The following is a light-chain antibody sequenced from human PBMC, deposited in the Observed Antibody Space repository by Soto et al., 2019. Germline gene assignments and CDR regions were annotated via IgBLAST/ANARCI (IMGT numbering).Light chain of an antibody. Sequence: DIQMTQSPSTLSASVGDRVTITCRASQSISNWLAWYQQKPGKAPKLLIYQASSLKSGVPSRFSGSGSATEFTLTISSLQPDDFATYYCEDYSSSSGLTFGGGTKVYIK. CDR3: EDYSSSSGLT. V-gene: IGKV1-5*03. CDR1: QSISNW. CDR2: QAS. J-gene: IGKJ4*01.